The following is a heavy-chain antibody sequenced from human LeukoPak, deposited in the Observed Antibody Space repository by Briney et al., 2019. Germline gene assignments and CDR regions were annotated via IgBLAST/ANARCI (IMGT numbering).Heavy chain of an antibody. CDR3: ATEIVDSGFDP. J-gene: IGHJ5*02. D-gene: IGHD2-15*01. V-gene: IGHV4-59*01. CDR1: GGSISSYY. CDR2: IYYSGST. Sequence: SETLSLTCTVSGGSISSYYWSWIRQPPGKGLEWIGYIYYSGSTNYNPSLKSRVTISVDTSKNQFSLKLSSVTAADTAVYYCATEIVDSGFDPWGQGTLVTVSS.